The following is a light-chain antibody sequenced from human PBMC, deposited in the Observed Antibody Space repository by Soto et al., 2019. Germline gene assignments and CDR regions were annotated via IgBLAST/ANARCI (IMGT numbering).Light chain of an antibody. CDR2: GAS. CDR1: QSVSSN. Sequence: EIVMTQSPATLSVSPGERATLSCRASQSVSSNLAWYQQKPGQAPRLLIYGASTRATGIPARFSGSGSGTEFTLTISSLQSADVAVYYCQQYNNWPPSYTFGQGTKLEIK. CDR3: QQYNNWPPSYT. J-gene: IGKJ2*01. V-gene: IGKV3-15*01.